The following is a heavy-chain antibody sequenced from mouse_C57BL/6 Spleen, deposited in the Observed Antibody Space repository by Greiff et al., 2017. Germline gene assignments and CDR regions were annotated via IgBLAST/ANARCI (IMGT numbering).Heavy chain of an antibody. D-gene: IGHD1-3*01. Sequence: VQLQQPGTELVKPGASVKLSCKASGYTFTSYWMHWVKQRPGQGLEWIGNINPSNGGTNYNEKFKSKATLTVDKSSSTAYMQRSSLTSEDSAVYYCARSPYGSSWFAYWGQGTLVTVSA. J-gene: IGHJ3*01. CDR3: ARSPYGSSWFAY. CDR1: GYTFTSYW. CDR2: INPSNGGT. V-gene: IGHV1-53*01.